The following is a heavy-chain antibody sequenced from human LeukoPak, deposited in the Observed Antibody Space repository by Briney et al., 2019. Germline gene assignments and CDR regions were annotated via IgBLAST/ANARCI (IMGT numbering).Heavy chain of an antibody. V-gene: IGHV3-7*03. CDR3: AKMGYSSSKSYNWFDP. CDR1: GFTFSSYW. D-gene: IGHD6-6*01. Sequence: PGGSLRLSCAASGFTFSSYWMSWVRQAPGKGLEWVANIKQDGSEKYYVDSVKGRFTISRDNSKNTLYLQMNSLRAEDTAVYYCAKMGYSSSKSYNWFDPWGQGTLVTVSS. J-gene: IGHJ5*02. CDR2: IKQDGSEK.